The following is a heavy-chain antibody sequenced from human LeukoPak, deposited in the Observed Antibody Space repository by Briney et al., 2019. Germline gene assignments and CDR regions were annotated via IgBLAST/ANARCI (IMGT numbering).Heavy chain of an antibody. CDR3: ARESYDTLTGYYRTTNWFDP. V-gene: IGHV1-8*03. Sequence: VSVKVSCKASGYTFTSYDINWVRQATGQGLEWMGWMNPNSGNTGYAQKFQGRVTITRNTSISTAYMEMSSLRSEDTAVYYCARESYDTLTGYYRTTNWFDPWGQGTLVTVSS. CDR1: GYTFTSYD. CDR2: MNPNSGNT. D-gene: IGHD3-9*01. J-gene: IGHJ5*02.